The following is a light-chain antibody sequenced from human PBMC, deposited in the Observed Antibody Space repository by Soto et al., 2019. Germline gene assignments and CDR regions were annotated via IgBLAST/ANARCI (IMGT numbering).Light chain of an antibody. Sequence: DIQMTQSPSSLSASVGDRVTITCRASQGIKNELGWYQQKSWLAPKRLIFGATTLQSGVPSRFSGSASGTDFSLIISSLQPEDFATYYCLQYNHYPPTFGQGTKVDIK. CDR2: GAT. V-gene: IGKV1-17*01. CDR3: LQYNHYPPT. J-gene: IGKJ1*01. CDR1: QGIKNE.